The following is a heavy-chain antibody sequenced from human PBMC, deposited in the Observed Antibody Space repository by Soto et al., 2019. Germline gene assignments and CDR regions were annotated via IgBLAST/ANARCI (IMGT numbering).Heavy chain of an antibody. CDR1: GFTFSSYG. V-gene: IGHV3-30*18. CDR3: AKDQVVAATPGYYYYYGMDV. Sequence: PGGSLRLSCAASGFTFSSYGMHWVRQAPGKGLEWVAVIPYDGSNKYYADSVKGRFTISRDNSKNTLYLQMNSLRAEDTAVYYCAKDQVVAATPGYYYYYGMDVWGQGTTVTVSS. J-gene: IGHJ6*02. CDR2: IPYDGSNK. D-gene: IGHD2-15*01.